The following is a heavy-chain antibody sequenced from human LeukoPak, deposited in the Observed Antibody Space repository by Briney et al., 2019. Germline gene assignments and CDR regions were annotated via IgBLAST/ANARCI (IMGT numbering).Heavy chain of an antibody. Sequence: ASVKVSCKASGYTFTSYGISWVRRAPGQGLEWMGWISAYNGNTNYAQKLQGRVTMTTDTSTGTAYMELRSLRSDDTAVYYCARGRLYYYGSGSYSDYFDYWGQGTLVTVSS. CDR1: GYTFTSYG. CDR2: ISAYNGNT. D-gene: IGHD3-10*01. J-gene: IGHJ4*02. V-gene: IGHV1-18*01. CDR3: ARGRLYYYGSGSYSDYFDY.